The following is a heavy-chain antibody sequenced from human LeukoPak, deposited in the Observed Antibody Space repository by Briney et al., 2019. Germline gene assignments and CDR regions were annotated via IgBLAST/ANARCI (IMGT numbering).Heavy chain of an antibody. CDR1: GFTFSSYS. J-gene: IGHJ4*02. V-gene: IGHV3-21*01. CDR2: ISSSNSYI. CDR3: ARDPDGYRQGHHFDY. D-gene: IGHD5-18*01. Sequence: GGSLRLSCAASGFTFSSYSMNWVRQAPGKGLEWVSSISSSNSYIYNADSVKGRFTISRDNAKNSLYLQMNSLRAEDTAVYYCARDPDGYRQGHHFDYWGQGTLVTVSS.